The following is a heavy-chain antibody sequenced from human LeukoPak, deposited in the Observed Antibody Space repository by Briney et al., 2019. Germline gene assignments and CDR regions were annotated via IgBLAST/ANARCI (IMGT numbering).Heavy chain of an antibody. J-gene: IGHJ4*02. D-gene: IGHD5-12*01. V-gene: IGHV4-61*02. CDR1: GGSISSGSYF. Sequence: SQTLSLTCTVSGGSISSGSYFWSWIRQPAGKGLEWVGRIYTSGSTNYNPSLKSRVTISPDTSKNQFSLKLSSVTAADTAVYYCARELAGYGKLDYWGQGILVTVSS. CDR2: IYTSGST. CDR3: ARELAGYGKLDY.